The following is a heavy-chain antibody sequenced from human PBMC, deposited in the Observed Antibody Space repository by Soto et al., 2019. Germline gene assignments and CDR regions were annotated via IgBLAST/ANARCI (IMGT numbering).Heavy chain of an antibody. D-gene: IGHD2-15*01. V-gene: IGHV3-72*01. J-gene: IGHJ4*02. Sequence: EVQLVVSGGDLVQPGGSLRLSCVASGFTLSAHYMDWVRQAPGKGLEWVGRIKDKPRSYTTAYADSVKGRFTISRDDSKNSVFLQMNSLTTEDTATYYCADLTWGGSYFPWGQGTLVTVSS. CDR3: ADLTWGGSYFP. CDR2: IKDKPRSYTT. CDR1: GFTLSAHY.